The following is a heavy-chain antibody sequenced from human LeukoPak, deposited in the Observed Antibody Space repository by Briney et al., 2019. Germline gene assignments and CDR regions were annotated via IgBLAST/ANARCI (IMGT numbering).Heavy chain of an antibody. V-gene: IGHV4-61*01. J-gene: IGHJ5*02. CDR2: IYYSGST. CDR1: GGSVSSGNYY. CDR3: ARLYGSGSYPPTNWFDP. D-gene: IGHD3-10*01. Sequence: SETLSLTCTVSGGSVSSGNYYWSWIRQPPGKGLEWIGYIYYSGSTNYNPSLKSRVTISVDTSKNQFSLKLSSVTAADTAVYYCARLYGSGSYPPTNWFDPWGQGTLVTVSS.